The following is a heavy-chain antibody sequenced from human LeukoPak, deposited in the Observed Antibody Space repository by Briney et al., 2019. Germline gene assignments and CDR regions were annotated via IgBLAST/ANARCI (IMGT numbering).Heavy chain of an antibody. CDR2: INHSGST. J-gene: IGHJ4*02. CDR3: ARVSEQWLVLDY. Sequence: SETLSLTCAVYGGSFSGYYWSWIRQPPGKGLEWIGEINHSGSTNYNPSLKSRVTISVDTSKNQFSLKLSSVTAADTAVYYCARVSEQWLVLDYWGQGTLVTVSS. V-gene: IGHV4-34*01. CDR1: GGSFSGYY. D-gene: IGHD6-19*01.